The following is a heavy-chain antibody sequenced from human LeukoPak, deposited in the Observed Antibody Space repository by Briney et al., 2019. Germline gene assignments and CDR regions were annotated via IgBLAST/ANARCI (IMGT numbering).Heavy chain of an antibody. J-gene: IGHJ4*02. V-gene: IGHV4-39*01. CDR1: GDSTTSHTYY. CDR2: SYYTGST. Sequence: SETVSLTCTVSGDSTTSHTYYWGWIRQPPGKGLEWLGSSYYTGSTYYNPSLESRVTISLDTSKNQFSLKLSSVTVADTAIYYCARHLYSSTRNPTFDYWGQGTRVTVSS. CDR3: ARHLYSSTRNPTFDY. D-gene: IGHD5-18*01.